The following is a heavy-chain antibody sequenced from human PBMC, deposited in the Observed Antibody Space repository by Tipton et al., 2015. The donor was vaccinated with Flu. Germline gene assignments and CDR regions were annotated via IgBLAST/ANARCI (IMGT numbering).Heavy chain of an antibody. CDR2: ISSTSTYM. CDR3: ARVGGDIEATFYYYMDV. D-gene: IGHD1-26*01. V-gene: IGHV3-21*01. CDR1: GFPFSSYS. Sequence: GSLKLSCAASGFPFSSYSMDWVRQAPGKGLEWVSSISSTSTYMYYADSVKGRFTISRDDAKNSLYLHMNSLRVEDTAVYYCARVGGDIEATFYYYMDVWGKGTTVTVSS. J-gene: IGHJ6*03.